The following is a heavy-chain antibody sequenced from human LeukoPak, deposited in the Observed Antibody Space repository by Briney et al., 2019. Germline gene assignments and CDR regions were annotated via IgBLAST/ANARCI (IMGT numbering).Heavy chain of an antibody. D-gene: IGHD3-22*01. V-gene: IGHV4-34*01. CDR1: GGSFSGYY. CDR2: INHSGST. Sequence: PSETLSLTCAVYGGSFSGYYWSWIRQPPGKGLEWIGEINHSGSTNHNPSLKSRVTISVDTSKNQFSLKLSSVTAADTAVYYCARGRFFSYYYDSSGYTYYYYYGMDVWGQGTTVTVSS. CDR3: ARGRFFSYYYDSSGYTYYYYYGMDV. J-gene: IGHJ6*02.